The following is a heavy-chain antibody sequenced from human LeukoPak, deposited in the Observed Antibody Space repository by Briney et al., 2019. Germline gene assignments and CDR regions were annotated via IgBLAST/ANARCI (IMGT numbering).Heavy chain of an antibody. Sequence: SETLSLTCTVSGGSISSSSYYWGWIRQPPGKGLEWIGSIYYSGSTYYNPSLKSRVTISVNTSKNQFSLKLSSVTAADTAVYYCARHPYAPYYFDYWGQGTLVTVSS. V-gene: IGHV4-39*01. CDR1: GGSISSSSYY. CDR3: ARHPYAPYYFDY. CDR2: IYYSGST. J-gene: IGHJ4*02.